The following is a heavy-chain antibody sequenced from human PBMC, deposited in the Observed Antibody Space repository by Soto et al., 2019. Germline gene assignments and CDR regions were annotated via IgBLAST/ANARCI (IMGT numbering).Heavy chain of an antibody. Sequence: TSETLSLTCTVSGGSISSGGYYWSWIRQHPGKGLEWIGYPYYSGSTYYNPSLKSRVTISVDTSKNQFSLKLSSVTAADTAVYYCASGTEVSPSWDVWGQGTTVTVSS. J-gene: IGHJ6*02. CDR3: ASGTEVSPSWDV. CDR1: GGSISSGGYY. CDR2: PYYSGST. D-gene: IGHD1-26*01. V-gene: IGHV4-31*03.